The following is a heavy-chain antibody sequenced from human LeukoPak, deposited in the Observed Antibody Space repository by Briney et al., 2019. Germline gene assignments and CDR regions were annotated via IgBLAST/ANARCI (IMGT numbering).Heavy chain of an antibody. CDR1: GFTFSRYD. V-gene: IGHV3-48*01. Sequence: GRSLRLSCAASGFTFSRYDMNWVSPAPGKGLEWVSYISTGSSTMYYADSVKGRFTISRDNAKNSLYLQMNSLRAEDTAVYYCARGPPLFDPWGQGTLVTVSS. CDR3: ARGPPLFDP. CDR2: ISTGSSTM. J-gene: IGHJ5*02.